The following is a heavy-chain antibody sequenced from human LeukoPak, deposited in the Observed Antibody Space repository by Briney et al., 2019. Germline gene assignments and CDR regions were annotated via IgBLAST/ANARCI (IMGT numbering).Heavy chain of an antibody. Sequence: PGGSLRLSCAASGFTFSSYEMNWVRQAPGKGLEWVSYISSSGSTIYYADSVKGRLTISRDNAKNSLYLQMNSLRAEDTAVYYCAREAAAGNDYWGQGTLVTVSS. CDR3: AREAAAGNDY. V-gene: IGHV3-48*03. CDR2: ISSSGSTI. CDR1: GFTFSSYE. J-gene: IGHJ4*02. D-gene: IGHD6-13*01.